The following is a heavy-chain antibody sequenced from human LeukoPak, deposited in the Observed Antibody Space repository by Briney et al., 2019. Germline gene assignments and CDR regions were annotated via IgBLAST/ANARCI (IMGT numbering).Heavy chain of an antibody. Sequence: PGRSLRLSCAASGFTFSSYGMHWVRQAPGKGLEWVAVISYDGSNKYYADSVKGRFTISRDNSKNTLYLQMNSLRAEDTAVYYGAKGVATITSSGGYYGMDVWGQGTTVTVSS. J-gene: IGHJ6*02. CDR2: ISYDGSNK. CDR1: GFTFSSYG. CDR3: AKGVATITSSGGYYGMDV. V-gene: IGHV3-30*18. D-gene: IGHD5-12*01.